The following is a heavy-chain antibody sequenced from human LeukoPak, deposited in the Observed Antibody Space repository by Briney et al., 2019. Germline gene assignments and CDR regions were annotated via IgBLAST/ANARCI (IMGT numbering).Heavy chain of an antibody. V-gene: IGHV3-74*01. CDR3: VQEINRGDRRYFDY. Sequence: GGSLTLSCAASGFTFSTYWMHWVRQAPGKGLVWVPRIHGDGINTNYADSVKGRFTISRDNAKNTLYLQMDSLRAEDTAVYYCVQEINRGDRRYFDYWGQGTLVTVSS. J-gene: IGHJ4*02. CDR1: GFTFSTYW. CDR2: IHGDGINT. D-gene: IGHD1-14*01.